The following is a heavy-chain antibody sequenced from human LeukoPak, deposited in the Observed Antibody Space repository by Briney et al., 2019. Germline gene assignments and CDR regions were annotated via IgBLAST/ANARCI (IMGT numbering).Heavy chain of an antibody. D-gene: IGHD3-16*01. CDR1: GFIFSSYA. CDR2: LRGNGDT. V-gene: IGHV3-23*01. Sequence: GGSLRLSCAASGFIFSSYAMSWVREAPARGLEWDSSLRGNGDTFYADSVKGRFTLSRDESRNTVYLHLNELRVEDTAVYYCAKASWVSTADAVLWGQGTVVTVSS. CDR3: AKASWVSTADAVL. J-gene: IGHJ4*02.